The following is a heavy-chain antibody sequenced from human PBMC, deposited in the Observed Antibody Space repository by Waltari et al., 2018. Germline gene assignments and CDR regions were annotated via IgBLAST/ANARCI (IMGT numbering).Heavy chain of an antibody. Sequence: QVQLVQSGAEVKKPGSSVKVSCKASGGTFSRYTISWVRQAPGQGIEWMGRIIPILGIANYAQKFQGRVTITADKSTSTAYMELSSLSSEDTAVYYCARDTWREVGATRGDYWGQGTLVTVSS. D-gene: IGHD1-26*01. CDR2: IIPILGIA. V-gene: IGHV1-69*08. CDR1: GGTFSRYT. J-gene: IGHJ4*02. CDR3: ARDTWREVGATRGDY.